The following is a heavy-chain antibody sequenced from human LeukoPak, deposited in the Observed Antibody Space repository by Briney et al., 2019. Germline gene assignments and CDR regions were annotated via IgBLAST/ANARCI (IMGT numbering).Heavy chain of an antibody. J-gene: IGHJ4*02. V-gene: IGHV3-30*18. CDR2: ISYDVGKK. D-gene: IGHD3-22*01. CDR1: GFTFSSYG. CDR3: AKDDYYDTSGYRD. Sequence: GGSLRLSCATSGFTFSSYGMHWVRQAPGKGLEWVAVISYDVGKKYYADSVKGRFTISRDNSKNTLYLQMNSLRAEDTAVYYCAKDDYYDTSGYRDWGQGTLVTVSS.